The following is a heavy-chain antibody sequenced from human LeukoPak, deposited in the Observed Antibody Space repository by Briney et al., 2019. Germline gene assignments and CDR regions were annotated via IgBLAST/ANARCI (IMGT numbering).Heavy chain of an antibody. CDR1: GGSFSGYY. J-gene: IGHJ3*02. Sequence: PSETLSLTCAVYGGSFSGYYWSWIRQSPGKGLEWIGEINHSGSTNYNPSLKSRVTISVDTSKNQFSLKLSSVTAADTAVYYCARTQKKYGSGSYYNRYAFDIWGQGTMVTVSS. D-gene: IGHD3-10*01. V-gene: IGHV4-34*01. CDR3: ARTQKKYGSGSYYNRYAFDI. CDR2: INHSGST.